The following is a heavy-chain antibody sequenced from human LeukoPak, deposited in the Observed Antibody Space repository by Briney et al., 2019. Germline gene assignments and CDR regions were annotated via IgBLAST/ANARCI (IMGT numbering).Heavy chain of an antibody. CDR2: MNPKSGNT. D-gene: IGHD2-15*01. Sequence: ASVTVSCKGSEYTFSDFDINWVRQATGQGLEWMGWMNPKSGNTGYAQKFKGRVTLTRDTSTNTAYMDLSSLTSEDTAIYYCARVPEIGYCSGGSCYRFDIWGQGTLVTVSS. CDR3: ARVPEIGYCSGGSCYRFDI. CDR1: EYTFSDFD. V-gene: IGHV1-8*02. J-gene: IGHJ3*02.